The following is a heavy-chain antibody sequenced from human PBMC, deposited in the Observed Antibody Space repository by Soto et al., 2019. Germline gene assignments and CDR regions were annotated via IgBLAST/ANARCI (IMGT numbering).Heavy chain of an antibody. CDR3: AREGSSSPEYFDF. CDR2: IXXTXXX. V-gene: IGHV4-30-4*01. CDR1: GGSISSDDYY. J-gene: IGHJ4*02. Sequence: TLSLTRSVSGGSISSDDYYWTWIRQPPGEGLXWIXXIXXTXXXXXTXXLESRVTISIDTSKNQFSLKLSSVSAAETAVYYCAREGSSSPEYFDFWGPGTLVTVSS. D-gene: IGHD2-15*01.